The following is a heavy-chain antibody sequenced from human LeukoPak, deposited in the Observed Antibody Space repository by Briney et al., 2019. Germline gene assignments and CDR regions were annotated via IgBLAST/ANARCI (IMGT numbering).Heavy chain of an antibody. V-gene: IGHV3-11*04. CDR3: ARVFTIFGVVIAEGGAFDI. Sequence: GGSLRLSCAASGFTFSDYYMSWIRQAPGKGLEWVSYISSSGSTIYYADSVKGRFTISRDNAKISLYLQMNSLRAEDTAVYYCARVFTIFGVVIAEGGAFDIWGQGTMVTVSS. D-gene: IGHD3-3*01. J-gene: IGHJ3*02. CDR1: GFTFSDYY. CDR2: ISSSGSTI.